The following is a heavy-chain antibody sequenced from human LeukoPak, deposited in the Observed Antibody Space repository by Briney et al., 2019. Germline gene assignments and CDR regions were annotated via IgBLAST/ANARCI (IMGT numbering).Heavy chain of an antibody. Sequence: ASVKVSCKASGYTFTGYYMHWVRQPPGQGLEWMGLINPNSGGTNYAQKFQGRVTMTRDTSISTAYMELSRLRSEDTAVYYCARDQATTVTTWYWAEYFQHWGQGTLVTVSS. J-gene: IGHJ1*01. D-gene: IGHD4-17*01. V-gene: IGHV1-2*02. CDR3: ARDQATTVTTWYWAEYFQH. CDR1: GYTFTGYY. CDR2: INPNSGGT.